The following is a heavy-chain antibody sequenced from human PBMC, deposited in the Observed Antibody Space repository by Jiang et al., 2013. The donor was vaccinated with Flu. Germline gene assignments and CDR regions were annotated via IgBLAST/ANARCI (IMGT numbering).Heavy chain of an antibody. CDR1: GGSISSSSYY. CDR3: ARLNYDFWSGYFPHFDY. J-gene: IGHJ4*02. Sequence: LLKPSETLSLTCTVSGGSISSSSYYWGWIRQPPGKGLEWIGSIYYSGSTYYNPSLKSRVTISVDTSKNQFSLKLSSVTAADTAVYYCARLNYDFWSGYFPHFDYWGQGTLVTVSS. V-gene: IGHV4-39*01. D-gene: IGHD3-3*01. CDR2: IYYSGST.